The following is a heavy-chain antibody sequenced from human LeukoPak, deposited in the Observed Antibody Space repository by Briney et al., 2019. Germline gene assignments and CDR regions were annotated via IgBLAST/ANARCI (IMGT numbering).Heavy chain of an antibody. CDR1: RFSFSTYP. D-gene: IGHD3-10*01. J-gene: IGHJ6*02. V-gene: IGHV3-23*01. CDR2: ISGSGGST. Sequence: GGSLRLSCAASRFSFSTYPMGWVRQAPGKGLEWVSAISGSGGSTYYADSVKGRFTISRDNSKNTLYLQMNSLRAEDTAVYYCAKDPRYGFGVWGQGTTVTVSS. CDR3: AKDPRYGFGV.